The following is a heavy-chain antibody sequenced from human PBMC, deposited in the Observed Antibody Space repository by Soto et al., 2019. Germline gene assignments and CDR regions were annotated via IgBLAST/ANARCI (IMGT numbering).Heavy chain of an antibody. CDR1: GFTCSSHD. D-gene: IGHD2-8*02. CDR2: ILVAGST. Sequence: GGSLRLSCAVSGFTCSSHDMSWVRQAPGKGLEWVSTILVAGSTHYPDSVRGRFAISRDNSKNTVFLQMNSLTAGDTAVYYCAKATATGGGAFDICGQGTMVTVSS. CDR3: AKATATGGGAFDI. J-gene: IGHJ3*02. V-gene: IGHV3-23*01.